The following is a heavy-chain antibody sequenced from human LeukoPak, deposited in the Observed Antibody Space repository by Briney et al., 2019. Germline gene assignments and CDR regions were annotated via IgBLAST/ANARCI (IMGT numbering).Heavy chain of an antibody. D-gene: IGHD3-3*01. J-gene: IGHJ4*02. Sequence: ASVKVSCKASGGTFSSYAISWVRQAPGQGLEWMGWISAYNGNTNYAQKLQGRVTMTTDTSTSTAYMELRSLRSDDTAVYYCARGYDFWSGQYYFDYWGQGTLVTVSS. CDR1: GGTFSSYA. CDR3: ARGYDFWSGQYYFDY. V-gene: IGHV1-18*01. CDR2: ISAYNGNT.